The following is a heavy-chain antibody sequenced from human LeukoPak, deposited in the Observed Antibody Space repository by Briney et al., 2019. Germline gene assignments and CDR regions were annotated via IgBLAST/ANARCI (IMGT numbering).Heavy chain of an antibody. D-gene: IGHD6-13*01. Sequence: GGSLRLSCVASGFTSSRYAMSWVRQPPGKGLEWVSAFSGSGGSTYYADSVKGRSTISRDSSKTTLYLQMTSLRVEDTAIYYCARSLSSSWYDYFDNWGQGTLVTVSS. V-gene: IGHV3-23*01. CDR1: GFTSSRYA. CDR2: FSGSGGST. CDR3: ARSLSSSWYDYFDN. J-gene: IGHJ4*02.